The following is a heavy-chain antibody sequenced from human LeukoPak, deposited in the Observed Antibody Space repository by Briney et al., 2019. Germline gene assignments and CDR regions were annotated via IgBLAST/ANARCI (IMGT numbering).Heavy chain of an antibody. CDR2: ISANSGKT. D-gene: IGHD3-16*02. Sequence: AASVKVSCKASGYTFTDNGISWVRQAPGEGLEWMGWISANSGKTNYAQSFQGRVTMTRETSSSTVYMELRSLRSDDTAVYFCARDKNYRFDYWGQGTLVSVTS. CDR3: ARDKNYRFDY. J-gene: IGHJ4*02. CDR1: GYTFTDNG. V-gene: IGHV1-18*01.